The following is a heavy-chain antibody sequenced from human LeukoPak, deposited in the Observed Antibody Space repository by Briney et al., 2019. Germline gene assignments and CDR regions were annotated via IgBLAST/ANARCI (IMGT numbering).Heavy chain of an antibody. CDR3: ARELKIAVAGTGSFDY. J-gene: IGHJ4*02. CDR1: GGSISSYY. V-gene: IGHV4-59*01. CDR2: IYYSGST. D-gene: IGHD6-19*01. Sequence: SETLSLTCTVSGGSISSYYWSWIRQPPGKGLEWIGYIYYSGSTSYNPSLKSRVTISVDTSKNQFSLKLSSVTAADTAVYYCARELKIAVAGTGSFDYWGQGTLVTVSS.